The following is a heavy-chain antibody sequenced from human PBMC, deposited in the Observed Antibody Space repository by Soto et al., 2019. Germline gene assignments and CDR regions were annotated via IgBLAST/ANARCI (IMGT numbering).Heavy chain of an antibody. D-gene: IGHD5-12*01. CDR1: GGSVSSGSYY. Sequence: PSETLSLTCTVSGGSVSSGSYYWSWIRQPPGKGLEWIGYIYYSGSTNYNPSLKSRVTISVDTSKNQFSLKLSSVTAADTAVYYCAKGGSGYGAAQFDPWGQGTLVTVSS. CDR2: IYYSGST. V-gene: IGHV4-61*01. J-gene: IGHJ5*02. CDR3: AKGGSGYGAAQFDP.